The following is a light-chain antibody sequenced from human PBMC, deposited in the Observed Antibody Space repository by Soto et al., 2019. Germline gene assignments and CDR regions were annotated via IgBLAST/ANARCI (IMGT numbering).Light chain of an antibody. V-gene: IGKV3-15*01. Sequence: EIVMTQSPAPLSVSPGERATLSCRASQSVSSNLALYQQKPGQAPRRLIYGASTRSTGIPARFSGSGSGTEFTLTLSSLQSEDFAVYYCQHYNRSPRTFGQGTKVEIK. CDR3: QHYNRSPRT. CDR2: GAS. J-gene: IGKJ1*01. CDR1: QSVSSN.